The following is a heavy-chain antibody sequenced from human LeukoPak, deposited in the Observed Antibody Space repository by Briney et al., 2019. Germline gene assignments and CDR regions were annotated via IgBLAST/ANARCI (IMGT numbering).Heavy chain of an antibody. Sequence: GASVKVSCKTSGYTFTGYYMHWLRKAPRQGLEWMGWNNPHTGDTKYAQKFQGRVTMTRDTSITTAYMDLSSLRSDDTAVYYCARVPDTYYLGSGTYYADWGQGTLVTVSS. CDR2: NNPHTGDT. V-gene: IGHV1-2*02. D-gene: IGHD3-10*01. J-gene: IGHJ4*02. CDR3: ARVPDTYYLGSGTYYAD. CDR1: GYTFTGYY.